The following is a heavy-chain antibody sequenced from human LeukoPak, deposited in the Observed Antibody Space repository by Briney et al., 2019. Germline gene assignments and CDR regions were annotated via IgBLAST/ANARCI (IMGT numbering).Heavy chain of an antibody. CDR3: ARVSHDISGYSYGYPFQH. J-gene: IGHJ1*01. D-gene: IGHD5-18*01. CDR2: INPSGGST. Sequence: ASVKVSCKASGYTFTSYYMHWVRQAPGQGLEWMGIINPSGGSTSYAQKFQGRVTMTRDMSTSTVYMELSSLRSEDTAVYYCARVSHDISGYSYGYPFQHWGQGTLVTVSS. CDR1: GYTFTSYY. V-gene: IGHV1-46*01.